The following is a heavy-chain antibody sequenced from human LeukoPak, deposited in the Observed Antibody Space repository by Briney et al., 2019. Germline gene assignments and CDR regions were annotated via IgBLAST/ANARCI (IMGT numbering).Heavy chain of an antibody. CDR3: ARDVGRAAAGQFAY. V-gene: IGHV4-30-4*01. Sequence: SETLSLTCTVSGGSISSGDYYWSWIRQPPGKGLEWIGYIYYSGSTYYNPSLKSRVTISVDTSKNQFSLKLSSVTAADTAVYSCARDVGRAAAGQFAYWGQGTRVTVSS. D-gene: IGHD6-13*01. J-gene: IGHJ4*02. CDR1: GGSISSGDYY. CDR2: IYYSGST.